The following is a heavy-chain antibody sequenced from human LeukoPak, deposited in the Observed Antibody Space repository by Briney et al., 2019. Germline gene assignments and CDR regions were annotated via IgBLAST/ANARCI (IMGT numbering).Heavy chain of an antibody. CDR2: IKQDGTEK. CDR3: ARVAKYYYGSETYYFFEH. J-gene: IGHJ4*02. V-gene: IGHV3-7*01. D-gene: IGHD3-10*01. Sequence: GGSLRLSCAASGFTFTTYWMSWVRQAPGKGLEWVANIKQDGTEKYYVDSVKGRFTIFRDNAKNSLNLQMNSLRVEDTAVYYCARVAKYYYGSETYYFFEHWGQGTPVTASS. CDR1: GFTFTTYW.